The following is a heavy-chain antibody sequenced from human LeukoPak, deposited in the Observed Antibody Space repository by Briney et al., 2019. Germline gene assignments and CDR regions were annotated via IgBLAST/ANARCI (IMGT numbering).Heavy chain of an antibody. CDR3: ARGPYDY. Sequence: GGSLRLSCAASGSTFTSYWMRWVRQAPGKRLEWVATMAQDGSEKYYEDSGKGRFTISRDHAKNSLYLKINSLRDDDTAVYYCARGPYDYWGQGTLVTVSS. V-gene: IGHV3-7*05. CDR1: GSTFTSYW. J-gene: IGHJ4*02. CDR2: MAQDGSEK.